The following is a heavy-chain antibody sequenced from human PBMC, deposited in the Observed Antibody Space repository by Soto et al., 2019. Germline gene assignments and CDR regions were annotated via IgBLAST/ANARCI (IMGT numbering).Heavy chain of an antibody. Sequence: GGSLRLSCAASGFTFSSYWMHWVRQAPGKGLVWVSRINSDGSSTSYADSVKGRFTISRDNAKNTLYLQMNSLRAEDTAVYYCASDGVGYAVFFDYLDFWGRRALDIGSS. D-gene: IGHD3-3*01. CDR2: INSDGSST. CDR1: GFTFSSYW. J-gene: IGHJ4*02. CDR3: ASDGVGYAVFFDYLDF. V-gene: IGHV3-74*01.